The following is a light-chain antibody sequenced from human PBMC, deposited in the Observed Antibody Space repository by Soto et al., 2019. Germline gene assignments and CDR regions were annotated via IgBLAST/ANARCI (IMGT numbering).Light chain of an antibody. Sequence: EIVLTQSPGTLSLSPVERATLSSRASQSVSASYLIWYQQKPGHAPRLLIYGASSRATGVPDRFSGSGSGTDFTLTISRLEPEDFAVYFCQQYGSSPRTFGQGTKVDIK. V-gene: IGKV3-20*01. CDR2: GAS. CDR3: QQYGSSPRT. J-gene: IGKJ1*01. CDR1: QSVSASY.